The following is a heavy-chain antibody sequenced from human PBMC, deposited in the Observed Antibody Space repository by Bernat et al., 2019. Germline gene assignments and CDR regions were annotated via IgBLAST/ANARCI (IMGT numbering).Heavy chain of an antibody. CDR3: ARSPIVVVVAANPDFDY. D-gene: IGHD2-15*01. J-gene: IGHJ4*02. CDR2: IYYSGST. Sequence: QLQLQESGPGLVKPSETLSPTCTVSGGSISSSSYYWGWIRQPPGKGLEWIGSIYYSGSTYYNPSLKSRVTISVDTSKNQFSLKLSSVTAADTAVYYCARSPIVVVVAANPDFDYWGQGTLVTVSS. V-gene: IGHV4-39*01. CDR1: GGSISSSSYY.